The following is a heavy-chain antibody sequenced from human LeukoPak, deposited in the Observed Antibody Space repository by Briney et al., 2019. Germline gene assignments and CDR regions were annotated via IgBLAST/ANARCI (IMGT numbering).Heavy chain of an antibody. J-gene: IGHJ4*02. D-gene: IGHD6-19*01. V-gene: IGHV3-30*18. CDR2: ISYDGSNK. CDR3: AKDRPTGSSGRYFDY. Sequence: PGRSLRLSCAASGFTSSSYGMHWVRQAPGKGLEWVAVISYDGSNKYYADSVKGRFTISRDNSKNTLYLQMNSLRAEDTAVYYCAKDRPTGSSGRYFDYWGQGTLVTVSS. CDR1: GFTSSSYG.